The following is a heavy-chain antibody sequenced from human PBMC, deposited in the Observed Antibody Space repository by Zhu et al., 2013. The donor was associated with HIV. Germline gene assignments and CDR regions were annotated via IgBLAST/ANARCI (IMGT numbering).Heavy chain of an antibody. D-gene: IGHD3-3*01. J-gene: IGHJ6*02. CDR1: GGTFSSYA. CDR3: ARFDFWSGYYIAKPYYYGMDV. Sequence: QVQLVQSGAEVKKPGSSVKVSCKASGGTFSSYAISWVRQAPGQGLEWMGGIIPIFGTANYAQKFQGRVTITADKSTSTAYMELSSLRSEDTAVYYCARFDFWSGYYIAKPYYYGMDVWGQGTTVTVSS. V-gene: IGHV1-69*06. CDR2: IIPIFGTA.